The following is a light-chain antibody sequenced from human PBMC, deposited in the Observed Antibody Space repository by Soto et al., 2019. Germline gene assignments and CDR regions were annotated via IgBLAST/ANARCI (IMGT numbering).Light chain of an antibody. J-gene: IGLJ1*01. CDR3: NSYAGNNVYV. Sequence: QSALTQPPSASGALGQSVTISCTGTRSDIGSYKYVSWYQQHPGKAPRLIIFDVSERPSGVPDRFSGSKSGNTAALTVSGLQAEDEADYYCNSYAGNNVYVFGTGIKVTVL. V-gene: IGLV2-8*01. CDR2: DVS. CDR1: RSDIGSYKY.